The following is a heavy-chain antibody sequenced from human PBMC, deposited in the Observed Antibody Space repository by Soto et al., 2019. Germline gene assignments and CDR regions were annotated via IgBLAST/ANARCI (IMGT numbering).Heavy chain of an antibody. J-gene: IGHJ4*02. CDR2: ISSYNGNT. D-gene: IGHD1-26*01. CDR1: GYSFTNYG. CDR3: ARDDNIVGGTNFDC. Sequence: GAPLKVSWKGSGYSFTNYGISWVRQAPGQGLEWMGWISSYNGNTNYAQKLQGRLTMTTDTSTSTAYMELRSLRSDDTAEYYCARDDNIVGGTNFDCWGQGTLVTVSS. V-gene: IGHV1-18*01.